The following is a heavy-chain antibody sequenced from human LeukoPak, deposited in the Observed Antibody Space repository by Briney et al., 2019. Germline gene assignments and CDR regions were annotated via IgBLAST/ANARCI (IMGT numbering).Heavy chain of an antibody. CDR1: GFTFSSYW. D-gene: IGHD6-25*01. J-gene: IGHJ4*02. CDR2: ISSNSRTI. Sequence: PGGSLRLSCAASGFTFSSYWMHWVRQAPGKGLEWVAYISSNSRTIYYADSVKGRFTISRDNAKKSLYLQMNSLTVDDTAVYYCARPPISGSDYWGQGTLVTVSS. CDR3: ARPPISGSDY. V-gene: IGHV3-48*01.